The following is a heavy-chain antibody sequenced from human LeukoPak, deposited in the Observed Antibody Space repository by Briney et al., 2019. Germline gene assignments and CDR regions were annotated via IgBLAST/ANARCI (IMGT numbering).Heavy chain of an antibody. Sequence: SETLSPTCTVSGGSISSSSYYWGWIRQPPGKGLEWIGSIYYSGSTYYNPSLKSRVTISVDTSKNQFSLKLSSVTAADTAVYYCARHVYRYYHRSDFDYWGQGTLVTVSS. V-gene: IGHV4-39*01. J-gene: IGHJ4*02. CDR3: ARHVYRYYHRSDFDY. D-gene: IGHD1-26*01. CDR1: GGSISSSSYY. CDR2: IYYSGST.